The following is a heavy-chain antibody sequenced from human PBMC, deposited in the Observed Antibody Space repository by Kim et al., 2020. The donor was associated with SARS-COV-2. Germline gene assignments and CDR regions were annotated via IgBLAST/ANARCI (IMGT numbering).Heavy chain of an antibody. CDR1: GYTFTSYA. V-gene: IGHV1-3*01. J-gene: IGHJ3*02. Sequence: ASVKVSCKASGYTFTSYAMHWVRQAPGQRLEWMGWINAGNGNTKYSQKFQGRVTITRDTSASTAYMELSSLRSEDTAVYYCARECPLSLKIAVADDADDAFDIWGQGTMVTVSS. CDR3: ARECPLSLKIAVADDADDAFDI. D-gene: IGHD6-19*01. CDR2: INAGNGNT.